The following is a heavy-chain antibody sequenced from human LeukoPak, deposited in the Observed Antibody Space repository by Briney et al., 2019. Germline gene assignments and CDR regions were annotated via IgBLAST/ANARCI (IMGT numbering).Heavy chain of an antibody. CDR1: GDSVSSINGA. Sequence: SQTLSLTCAIFGDSVSSINGAWNWIRQSPSRGLEWLGRTYFRSQWYYDYAVAFQGRIIINPDTSNNQFSLLLTSLSPEDTAVYYCARDVGNTGWYTFDYWGQGTLVTVSS. CDR2: TYFRSQWYY. V-gene: IGHV6-1*01. J-gene: IGHJ4*02. CDR3: ARDVGNTGWYTFDY. D-gene: IGHD6-19*01.